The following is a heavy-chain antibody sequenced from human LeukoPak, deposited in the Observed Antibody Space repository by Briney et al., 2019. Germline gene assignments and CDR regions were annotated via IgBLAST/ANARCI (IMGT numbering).Heavy chain of an antibody. V-gene: IGHV4-59*01. Sequence: SETLSLTCTVSGGSISSYYWSWIRQPPGKGLEWIGYIYYSGSTNYNPSLKSRVTISVDTSKNQFSLKLSSVTAADTAVYYCARAPPVARYSSSSEFHFDYWGQGTLVTVSS. D-gene: IGHD6-6*01. CDR1: GGSISSYY. J-gene: IGHJ4*02. CDR2: IYYSGST. CDR3: ARAPPVARYSSSSEFHFDY.